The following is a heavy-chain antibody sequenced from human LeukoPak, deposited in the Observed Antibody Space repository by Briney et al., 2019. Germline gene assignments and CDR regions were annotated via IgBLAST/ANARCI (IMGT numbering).Heavy chain of an antibody. D-gene: IGHD2-21*01. Sequence: SETLSLTCTVSGGSISSGDYYWSWIRQPPGKGLEWIGYIYYSGSTYYNPSLKSRVTISVDTSKNQFSLKLSSVTAADTAVYYCASHCGGDCYYFDYWGQGTLVTVSS. V-gene: IGHV4-30-4*01. CDR3: ASHCGGDCYYFDY. CDR2: IYYSGST. CDR1: GGSISSGDYY. J-gene: IGHJ4*02.